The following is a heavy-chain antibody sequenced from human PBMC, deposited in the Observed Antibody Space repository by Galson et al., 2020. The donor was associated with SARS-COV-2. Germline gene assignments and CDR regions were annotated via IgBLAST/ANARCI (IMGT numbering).Heavy chain of an antibody. CDR1: GYTFTNYH. J-gene: IGHJ3*02. Sequence: ASVKVSCKASGYTFTNYHVHWVRQAPGQGLEWMGIINPSAGRTNYAQNFQGRVTMTRDTSTNTVYMELSSMTSEDTAVYYCARARVTITVVVRGTGDDASDMWGQGTMVTVSS. CDR2: INPSAGRT. D-gene: IGHD3-22*01. CDR3: ARARVTITVVVRGTGDDASDM. V-gene: IGHV1-46*03.